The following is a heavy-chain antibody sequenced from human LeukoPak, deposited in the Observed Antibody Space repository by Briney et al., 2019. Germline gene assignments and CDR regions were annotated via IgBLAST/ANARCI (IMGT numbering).Heavy chain of an antibody. J-gene: IGHJ4*02. D-gene: IGHD6-19*01. V-gene: IGHV4-34*01. CDR3: ARGGWYGARF. CDR1: GGSFSGYY. Sequence: PSETLSLTCAVYGGSFSGYYWSWIRQPPGKGLEWIGEINHSGSTNYNPSLKSRVTISVDTSKNQFSLKPSSVTAADTAVYYCARGGWYGARFWGQGTLVTVSS. CDR2: INHSGST.